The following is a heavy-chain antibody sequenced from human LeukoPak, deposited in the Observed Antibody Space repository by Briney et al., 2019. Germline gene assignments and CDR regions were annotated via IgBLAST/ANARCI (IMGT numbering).Heavy chain of an antibody. CDR3: AKGTVIVVLDAY. CDR1: GFTFITYA. V-gene: IGHV3-23*01. D-gene: IGHD3-22*01. Sequence: PGGSLRLSCAASGFTFITYAMSWVRQAPGKGLEWVSGISGGSGASRYYAESVRGRFTISRDNSKNTLYLQMNSLRAEDTAVYYCAKGTVIVVLDAYWGQGTLVTVSS. J-gene: IGHJ4*02. CDR2: ISGGSGASR.